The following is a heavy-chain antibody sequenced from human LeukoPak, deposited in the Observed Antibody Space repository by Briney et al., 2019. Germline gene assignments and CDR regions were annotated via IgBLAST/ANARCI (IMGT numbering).Heavy chain of an antibody. V-gene: IGHV3-23*01. CDR2: IGGSGDKT. D-gene: IGHD3-3*01. Sequence: GGSLRLSCAASGFSFSSHGMNWVRQAPGKGLEWVSGIGGSGDKTYYADSVKGRFTISRDNSKNTLSLQMNSLRDDDTAVYYCVPRKEWSCYMDVWGKGTTVTVSS. J-gene: IGHJ6*03. CDR1: GFSFSSHG. CDR3: VPRKEWSCYMDV.